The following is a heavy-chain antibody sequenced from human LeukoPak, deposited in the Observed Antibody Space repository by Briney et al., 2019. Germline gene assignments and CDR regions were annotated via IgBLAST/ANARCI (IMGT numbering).Heavy chain of an antibody. Sequence: PGGSLRLSCAASGFTFSTYWMTWVRQAPGKGLEWLANIKEDGSDKYYVDSVKGRFTISRDNAKNSLYLQVNSLRAEDTAVYYCARDHAMAVNGLIDYWGQGTLVTVSS. J-gene: IGHJ4*02. V-gene: IGHV3-7*01. CDR2: IKEDGSDK. CDR3: ARDHAMAVNGLIDY. D-gene: IGHD2-8*01. CDR1: GFTFSTYW.